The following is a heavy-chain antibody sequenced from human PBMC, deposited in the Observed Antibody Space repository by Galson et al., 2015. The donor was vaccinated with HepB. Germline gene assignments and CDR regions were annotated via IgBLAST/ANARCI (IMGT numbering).Heavy chain of an antibody. V-gene: IGHV1-24*01. CDR2: VDPENGNA. J-gene: IGHJ4*02. D-gene: IGHD1-26*01. CDR3: ATAWRGMVGPTDFDY. Sequence: SAKVSCKVSGYTLFDLSIHWVRQAPGKGLEWMGGVDPENGNAIFARKFQGRVIMTEDTDTDTAYMHLSSLRSEDTAVYYCATAWRGMVGPTDFDYWGQGSLVTVSS. CDR1: GYTLFDLS.